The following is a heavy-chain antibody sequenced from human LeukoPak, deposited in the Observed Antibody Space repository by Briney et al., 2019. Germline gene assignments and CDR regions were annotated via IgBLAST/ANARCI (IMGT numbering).Heavy chain of an antibody. J-gene: IGHJ4*02. Sequence: GGSLRLSCAASGFTFSSYWMHWVRQAPGKGLVWVSRMNSDGSSTSYADSVKGRFTISRDNAKNTLYLQMNSLRAEDTAVYYCARGLAYYYDSSGYYPLRYWGQGTLVTVS. CDR3: ARGLAYYYDSSGYYPLRY. CDR1: GFTFSSYW. CDR2: MNSDGSST. V-gene: IGHV3-74*01. D-gene: IGHD3-22*01.